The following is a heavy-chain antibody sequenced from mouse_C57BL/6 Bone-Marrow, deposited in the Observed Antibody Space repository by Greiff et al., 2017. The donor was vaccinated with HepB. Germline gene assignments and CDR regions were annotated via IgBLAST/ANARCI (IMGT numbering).Heavy chain of an antibody. CDR3: ARSLYYYGSSYYFDS. CDR1: GYTFTGYW. J-gene: IGHJ2*01. Sequence: QVQLQQSGAELMKPGASVKLSCKATGYTFTGYWIEWVKQRPGHGLEWIGELLPGSGSTNYNEKFKGKATFTADTSSNTAYMQLRSLTTEDSAIYYCARSLYYYGSSYYFDSWGQGTTLTVSS. D-gene: IGHD1-1*01. V-gene: IGHV1-9*01. CDR2: LLPGSGST.